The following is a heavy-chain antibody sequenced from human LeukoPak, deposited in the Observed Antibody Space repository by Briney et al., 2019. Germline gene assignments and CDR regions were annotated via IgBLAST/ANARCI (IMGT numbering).Heavy chain of an antibody. J-gene: IGHJ4*02. Sequence: PGRSLRLSCAASEFTFSSYGMHWVRQAPGKGLEWVAVISYDGSNKYYADTVKGRFTISRDNSNNTLYLQMNSLRAEDTAVYYCAKGGGNSGVFFDYWGQGTLVTVSS. CDR1: EFTFSSYG. V-gene: IGHV3-30*18. CDR2: ISYDGSNK. CDR3: AKGGGNSGVFFDY. D-gene: IGHD4-23*01.